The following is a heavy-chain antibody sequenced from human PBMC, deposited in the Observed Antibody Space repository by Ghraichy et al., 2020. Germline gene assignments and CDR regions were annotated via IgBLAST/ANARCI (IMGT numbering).Heavy chain of an antibody. J-gene: IGHJ4*02. CDR3: ARDFDKSNYYCYDY. CDR2: ISSDGTNI. Sequence: GGSLRLSCAASGFTFSRYWMHWVRQAPGKGLVWVSRISSDGTNINYADSVKGRFTISRDNAKNTLYLQMNSLRAEDTAGYYCARDFDKSNYYCYDYWGQGTLVTVSS. V-gene: IGHV3-74*01. D-gene: IGHD3-22*01. CDR1: GFTFSRYW.